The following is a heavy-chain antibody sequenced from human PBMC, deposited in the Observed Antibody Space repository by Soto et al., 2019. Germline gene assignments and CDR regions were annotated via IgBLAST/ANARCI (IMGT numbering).Heavy chain of an antibody. V-gene: IGHV3-23*01. D-gene: IGHD6-19*01. CDR1: VFTFSGYA. Sequence: PWRSLRVSCSASVFTFSGYAMSWLRQAPGKGLEWVSAISGSGGSTYYADSVKGRFTISRDNSKNTLYLQMNSLRAEDTAVYYCAKGRAVAGVIDYWGQGTLVTVSS. J-gene: IGHJ4*02. CDR2: ISGSGGST. CDR3: AKGRAVAGVIDY.